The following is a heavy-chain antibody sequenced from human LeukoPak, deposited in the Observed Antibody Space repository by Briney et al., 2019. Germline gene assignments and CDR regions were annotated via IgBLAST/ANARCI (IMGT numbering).Heavy chain of an antibody. CDR1: GYTFTGYY. CDR3: ARNFDMKGFDP. D-gene: IGHD3-9*01. Sequence: GASVKVSCKASGYTFTGYYMNWVRQAPGQGLEWMGWINSDSGFTKYAQKFQGRVTMTRDTSITTVYMDLTRLTSDDTAVYYCARNFDMKGFDPWGEGTLVTVS. V-gene: IGHV1-2*02. J-gene: IGHJ5*02. CDR2: INSDSGFT.